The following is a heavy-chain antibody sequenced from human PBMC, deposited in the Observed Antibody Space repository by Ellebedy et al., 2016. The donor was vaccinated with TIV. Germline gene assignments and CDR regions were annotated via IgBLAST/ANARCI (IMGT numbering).Heavy chain of an antibody. J-gene: IGHJ4*02. CDR1: GGSISTYY. Sequence: MPSETLSLTCTLSGGSISTYYWSWLRQPPGKGLEWIGYIYYSGSTNYNPSLQSRVTILVETSKNQFSLKLNSVTAAETAMYYCARPSNSGAHLNWGQGTLVTVSS. D-gene: IGHD2-15*01. CDR3: ARPSNSGAHLN. V-gene: IGHV4-59*08. CDR2: IYYSGST.